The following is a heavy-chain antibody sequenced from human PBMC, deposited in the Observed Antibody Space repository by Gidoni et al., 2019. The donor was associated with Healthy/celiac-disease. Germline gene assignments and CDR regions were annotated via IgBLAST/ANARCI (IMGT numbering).Heavy chain of an antibody. CDR2: IYYSGST. CDR1: GCSSSSSSYH. D-gene: IGHD3-16*01. CDR3: ARPTRFGAFDI. J-gene: IGHJ3*02. V-gene: IGHV4-39*01. Sequence: QLQLQESGPGLVKPSETLSLTCTVSGCSSSSSSYHWGWTRQPPGKGLEWLGSIYYSGSTYYNPSLKSRVTISVDTSKNQFSLKLSSVTAADTAVYYCARPTRFGAFDIWGQGTMVTVSS.